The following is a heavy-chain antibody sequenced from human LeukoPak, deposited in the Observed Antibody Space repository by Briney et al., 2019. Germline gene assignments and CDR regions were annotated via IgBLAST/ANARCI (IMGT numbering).Heavy chain of an antibody. CDR2: ISAYDRNT. CDR1: GDTFKNYH. J-gene: IGHJ4*02. Sequence: GASVKVSCKVFGDTFKNYHISWVRQAPGEGLEWMGWISAYDRNTNYAQQFRGRVTMTTDTSTSTAYMELRSLRSDDTAVYYCARNEYCSSTSCYSYWGQGTLVTVSS. V-gene: IGHV1-18*01. CDR3: ARNEYCSSTSCYSY. D-gene: IGHD2-2*01.